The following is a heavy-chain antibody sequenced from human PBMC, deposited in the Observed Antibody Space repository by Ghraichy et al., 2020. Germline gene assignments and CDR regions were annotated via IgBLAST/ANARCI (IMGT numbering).Heavy chain of an antibody. D-gene: IGHD6-19*01. Sequence: SETLSLTCTVSGGSISSYYWSWIRQPPGKGLEWIGYIYYSGSTNYNPSLKSRVTISVDTSKNQFSLKLSSVTAADTAVYYCARTPSPGYSSGWYFAFDIWGQGTMVTVSS. V-gene: IGHV4-59*08. CDR3: ARTPSPGYSSGWYFAFDI. CDR1: GGSISSYY. CDR2: IYYSGST. J-gene: IGHJ3*02.